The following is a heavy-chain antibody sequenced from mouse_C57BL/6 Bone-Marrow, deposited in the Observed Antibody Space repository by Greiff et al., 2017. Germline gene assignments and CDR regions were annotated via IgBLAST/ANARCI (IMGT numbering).Heavy chain of an antibody. CDR2: IEPENGDT. V-gene: IGHV14-4*01. J-gene: IGHJ3*01. D-gene: IGHD3-3*01. Sequence: EVQLQQSGAELVRPGASVKLSCTASGFNIKDDYMHWVKQRPEQGLEWIGWIEPENGDTEYASKFQGKATITADTSSNTAYLQLSSLTSEDTAVYYCTLGGFAYWGQGTLVTVSA. CDR3: TLGGFAY. CDR1: GFNIKDDY.